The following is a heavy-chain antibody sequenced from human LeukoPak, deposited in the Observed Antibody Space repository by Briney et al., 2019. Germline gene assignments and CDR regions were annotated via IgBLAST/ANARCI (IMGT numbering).Heavy chain of an antibody. CDR3: ARVRIKGRDILTAYDY. D-gene: IGHD3-9*01. CDR2: INPNSGGT. J-gene: IGHJ4*02. CDR1: GYTFTGYY. Sequence: GASVKVSCKASGYTFTGYYMHSVRQAPGQGLEWMGWINPNSGGTNYAQKFQGRVTMTRDTSISTAYMELSRLRSDDTAVYYCARVRIKGRDILTAYDYWGQGTLVTVSS. V-gene: IGHV1-2*02.